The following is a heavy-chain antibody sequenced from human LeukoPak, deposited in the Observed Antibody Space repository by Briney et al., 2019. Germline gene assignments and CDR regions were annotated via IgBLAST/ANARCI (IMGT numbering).Heavy chain of an antibody. V-gene: IGHV3-48*04. D-gene: IGHD4-17*01. CDR2: ITGSSDTI. Sequence: GGPLRLSCAASGFTFSPYSMNWVRQAPGKGLEWLSYITGSSDTIYYADSVKGRFTISRDNAKNSLYLQMNSLRVEDTALYYCTTSNGALDHWGQGTLVTVSS. CDR1: GFTFSPYS. CDR3: TTSNGALDH. J-gene: IGHJ4*02.